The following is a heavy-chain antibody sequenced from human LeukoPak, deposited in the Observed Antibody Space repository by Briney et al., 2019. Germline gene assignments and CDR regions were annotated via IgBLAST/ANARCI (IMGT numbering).Heavy chain of an antibody. J-gene: IGHJ4*02. V-gene: IGHV3-30*12. CDR2: ISYDGSNK. Sequence: GGSLRLSCAASGFTFSTYSMNWVRQAPGKGLEWVAVISYDGSNKYYADSVKGRFTISRDNSKNTLYLQMNSLRAEDTAVYYCARGGYLSNYWGQGTLVTVSS. CDR3: ARGGYLSNY. D-gene: IGHD1-1*01. CDR1: GFTFSTYS.